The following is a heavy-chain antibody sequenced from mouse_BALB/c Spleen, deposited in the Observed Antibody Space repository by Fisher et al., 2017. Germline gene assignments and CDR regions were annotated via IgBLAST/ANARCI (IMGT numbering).Heavy chain of an antibody. J-gene: IGHJ4*01. V-gene: IGHV1-77*01. Sequence: KFKGKATLTADKSSSTAYMQLSSLTSENSAVYFCARGEGAMDYWGQGTSVTVSS. CDR3: ARGEGAMDY.